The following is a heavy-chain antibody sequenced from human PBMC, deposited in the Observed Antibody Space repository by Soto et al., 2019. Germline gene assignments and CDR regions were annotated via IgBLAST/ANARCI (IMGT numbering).Heavy chain of an antibody. CDR2: ISSSGSTI. CDR3: ARFYSSSSGYYYGMDV. J-gene: IGHJ6*02. Sequence: AGGSLRLSCAASGFTFSSYEMNWVRQAPGKGLEWVSYISSSGSTIYYADSVKGRFTISRDNAKNSLYLQMNSLRAEDTAVYYCARFYSSSSGYYYGMDVWGQGXTVTVSS. V-gene: IGHV3-48*03. D-gene: IGHD6-6*01. CDR1: GFTFSSYE.